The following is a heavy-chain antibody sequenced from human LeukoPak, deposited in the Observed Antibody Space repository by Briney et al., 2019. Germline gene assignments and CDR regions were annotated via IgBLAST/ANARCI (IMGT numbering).Heavy chain of an antibody. CDR2: ISSSGTYE. J-gene: IGHJ4*02. Sequence: PGGSLRLSCAASGFTFSNYAMHWARQAPGKGLEWVSLISSSGTYEYYADSVKGRFTISRDNSKNTLYLQLNSLRAEDTAVYYCARDSTYYYDSGSSGPHYFDNWGQGTLVTVSS. CDR1: GFTFSNYA. CDR3: ARDSTYYYDSGSSGPHYFDN. D-gene: IGHD3-10*01. V-gene: IGHV3-30*01.